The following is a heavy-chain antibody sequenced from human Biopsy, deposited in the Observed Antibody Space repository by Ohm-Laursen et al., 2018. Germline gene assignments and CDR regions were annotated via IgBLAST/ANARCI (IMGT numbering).Heavy chain of an antibody. V-gene: IGHV4-34*08. CDR3: GNEVHGRDY. Sequence: TLSLTCTVFGKTFSDYQWSWIRQPPGKGLEWIGQINQAGTTNYNPSLKGRVSISADASKYEFSLRLTSVTAADTAVYLCGNEVHGRDYWGPGAQVTVSS. J-gene: IGHJ4*02. D-gene: IGHD2-15*01. CDR2: INQAGTT. CDR1: GKTFSDYQ.